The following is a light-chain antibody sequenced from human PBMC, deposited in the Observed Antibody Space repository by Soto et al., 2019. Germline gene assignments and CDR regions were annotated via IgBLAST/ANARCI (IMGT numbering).Light chain of an antibody. CDR1: QSISIW. V-gene: IGKV1-5*01. CDR2: DAS. CDR3: QQCYSYSPT. J-gene: IGKJ1*01. Sequence: DIQMTQSPSTLSASVGDRVTITCRASQSISIWLAWYQQKPGKAPNLLIYDASSLESGVPSRFSGSGSGTEFTLTISSLQPDDFATYYCQQCYSYSPTFGQGTKVDSK.